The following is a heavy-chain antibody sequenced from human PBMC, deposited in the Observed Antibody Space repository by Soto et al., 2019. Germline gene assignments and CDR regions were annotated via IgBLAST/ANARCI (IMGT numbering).Heavy chain of an antibody. J-gene: IGHJ6*03. V-gene: IGHV3-23*01. CDR2: TTDNGSNK. CDR1: GFTFSSYA. Sequence: PGGSLRLSCAASGFTFSSYAMSWVRQAPGKGLEWVAATTDNGSNKYYADSVKGRFTISRDNSKNTLYLQMNSLRAEDTAVYYCAKTHRANYYYMDVWGKGTTVTVSS. CDR3: AKTHRANYYYMDV.